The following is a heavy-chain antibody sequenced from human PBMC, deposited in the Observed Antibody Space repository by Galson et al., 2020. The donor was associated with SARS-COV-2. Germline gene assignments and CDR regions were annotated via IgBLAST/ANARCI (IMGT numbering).Heavy chain of an antibody. CDR2: IKRKSDGETT. CDR1: GFIFSSAW. CDR3: TTVLH. V-gene: IGHV3-15*01. Sequence: GESLKISCAASGFIFSSAWMNWVRQAPGKGLEWVGRIKRKSDGETTDYAAPVKGRFSISRDDSKNSLYLQMNSLKIEDTAVYYCTTVLHWGQGILVTVST. J-gene: IGHJ4*02.